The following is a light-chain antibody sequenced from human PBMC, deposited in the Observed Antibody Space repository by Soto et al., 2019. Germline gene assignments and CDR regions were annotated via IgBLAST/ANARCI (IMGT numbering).Light chain of an antibody. CDR3: QQLFDSPIT. CDR2: GAS. J-gene: IGKJ5*01. V-gene: IGKV1-39*01. Sequence: DIQMTQSPSSLSASVGDRVAIACRSSQSISDYLNWYQQKPGKALKLVIYGASNLQSGVPPRFSGSGSGSEFTLTISGLQPDDFATYYCQQLFDSPITFGQGTRLEIK. CDR1: QSISDY.